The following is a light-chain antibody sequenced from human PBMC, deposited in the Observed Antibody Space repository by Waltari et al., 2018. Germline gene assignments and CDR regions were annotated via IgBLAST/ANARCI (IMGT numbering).Light chain of an antibody. J-gene: IGKJ1*01. CDR2: AAS. CDR3: QQSYSRPLT. Sequence: DIQITHSPSSLSPSVRDRVPITCRASLSVSNYLDWYQQKPGRAPRLLIYAASSLQSGVPSRFSGSGSGTEFTLTISSLQPEDFATYYCQQSYSRPLTFGQGAKVEIK. V-gene: IGKV1-39*01. CDR1: LSVSNY.